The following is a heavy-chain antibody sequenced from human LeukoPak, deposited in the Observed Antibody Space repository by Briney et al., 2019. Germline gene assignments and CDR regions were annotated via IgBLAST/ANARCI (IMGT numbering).Heavy chain of an antibody. CDR3: ARFSYSTKAADY. CDR2: IYCGDSDT. D-gene: IGHD6-13*01. CDR1: GYSFTNYW. V-gene: IGHV5-51*01. J-gene: IGHJ4*02. Sequence: GESLEISCKASGYSFTNYWIGWVRQMPGKGLEWVGIIYCGDSDTRYSPSFQGQVTISVDKSISTAYLQWSSLKASDTAMYYCARFSYSTKAADYWGQGTLVTVSS.